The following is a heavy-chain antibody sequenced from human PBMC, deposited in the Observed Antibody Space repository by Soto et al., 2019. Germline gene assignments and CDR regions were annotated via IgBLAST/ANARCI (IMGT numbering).Heavy chain of an antibody. CDR3: ASRYCSGGSCYSGYAFDI. V-gene: IGHV3-74*01. CDR2: INSDGSST. J-gene: IGHJ3*02. Sequence: GGSLRLSCAASGFTFSSYWMHWVRQAPGKGLVWVSRINSDGSSTSYADSVKGRFTISRDNAKNTLYLQMNSLRAEDTAVYYCASRYCSGGSCYSGYAFDIWGQGTMVT. D-gene: IGHD2-15*01. CDR1: GFTFSSYW.